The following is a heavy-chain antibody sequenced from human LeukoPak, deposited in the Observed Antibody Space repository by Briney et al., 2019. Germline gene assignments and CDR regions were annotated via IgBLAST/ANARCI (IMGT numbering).Heavy chain of an antibody. CDR2: IFPVSGPT. V-gene: IGHV1-69*13. J-gene: IGHJ4*02. CDR1: GYSFGSYD. D-gene: IGHD3-10*01. Sequence: SVTVSCKSSGYSFGSYDINWVRQAPGQGLEWMGSIFPVSGPTTHAQKFQGRVTITADESTSTVYMEMRSLRSDDTAVFFCATGSHGGVDYWGQGTLVTVSS. CDR3: ATGSHGGVDY.